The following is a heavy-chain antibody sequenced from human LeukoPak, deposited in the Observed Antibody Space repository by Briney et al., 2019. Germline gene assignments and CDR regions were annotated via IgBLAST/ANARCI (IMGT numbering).Heavy chain of an antibody. V-gene: IGHV1-46*01. D-gene: IGHD1-26*01. Sequence: ASVKVSCKASGYSFTSHYMHWVRQAPGQGLEWLGLINPTGSSTLYAQKFQGRVTMTRDMSTTTDYMELSSLRSDDTAVYYCARDNSVGDVTWWFDPWGQGTLVTVSS. CDR1: GYSFTSHY. CDR2: INPTGSST. CDR3: ARDNSVGDVTWWFDP. J-gene: IGHJ5*02.